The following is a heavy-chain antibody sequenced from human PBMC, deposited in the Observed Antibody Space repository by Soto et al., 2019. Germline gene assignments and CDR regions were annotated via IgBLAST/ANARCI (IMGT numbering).Heavy chain of an antibody. J-gene: IGHJ4*02. CDR1: GFRFTRYY. CDR2: INHNNGVT. V-gene: IGHV1-2*02. CDR3: ARLERTTIGLDY. D-gene: IGHD4-4*01. Sequence: SEKVACKASGFRFTRYYMHWLRQAPGQGLEWMGWINHNNGVTNYEQKFQGRVTMTRDKSITTAYLQWRSRKASATAMYYCARLERTTIGLDYWGQGTLVP.